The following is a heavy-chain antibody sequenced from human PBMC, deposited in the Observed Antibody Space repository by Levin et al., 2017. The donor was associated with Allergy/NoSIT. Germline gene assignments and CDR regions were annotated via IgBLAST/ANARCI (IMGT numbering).Heavy chain of an antibody. D-gene: IGHD1-26*01. CDR1: GGSISSYY. CDR2: IHYSGST. CDR3: ARLEMQTIVGAIFGSRAFDI. Sequence: PSETLSLTCTVSGGSISSYYWSWIRQPPGKGLEWIGYIHYSGSTNHNPSLKSRVTISLDKSKNQFSLKLSSVTAADTAVYYCARLEMQTIVGAIFGSRAFDIWGQGTMVTVSS. V-gene: IGHV4-59*08. J-gene: IGHJ3*02.